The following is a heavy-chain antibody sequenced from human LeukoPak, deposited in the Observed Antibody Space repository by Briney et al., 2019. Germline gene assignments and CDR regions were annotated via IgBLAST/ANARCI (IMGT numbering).Heavy chain of an antibody. CDR3: ARDYVGVAGTFDY. Sequence: SETLSLTCAVYGGSFSGYYWSWIRQPPGKGLEWIGEVNHGGSTNYNPSLKSRATISIDTSKNQFSLKLSSVTAADTAVYYCARDYVGVAGTFDYWGQGTLVTVSS. CDR2: VNHGGST. V-gene: IGHV4-34*01. J-gene: IGHJ4*02. CDR1: GGSFSGYY. D-gene: IGHD6-19*01.